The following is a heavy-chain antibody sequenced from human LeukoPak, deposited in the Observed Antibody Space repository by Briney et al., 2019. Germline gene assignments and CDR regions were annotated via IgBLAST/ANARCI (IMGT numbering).Heavy chain of an antibody. CDR3: ARSGVTNCSSTSCHLRSFFFDP. CDR2: INPNSGGT. CDR1: GYTFTGYY. J-gene: IGHJ5*02. Sequence: GASVKVSCKASGYTFTGYYMHWVRQAPGQGLEWMGWINPNSGGTNYAQKFQGWVTMTRDTSISTAYMELSRLRSDDTAVYYCARSGVTNCSSTSCHLRSFFFDPWGQGTLVTVSS. V-gene: IGHV1-2*04. D-gene: IGHD2-2*01.